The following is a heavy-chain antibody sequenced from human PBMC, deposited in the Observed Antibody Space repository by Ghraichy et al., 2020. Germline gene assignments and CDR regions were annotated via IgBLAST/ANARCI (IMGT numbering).Heavy chain of an antibody. V-gene: IGHV1-18*01. CDR3: ARGYYDFWSGPPGDY. D-gene: IGHD3-3*01. CDR1: GYTFTSYG. J-gene: IGHJ4*02. Sequence: ASAKVSCKASGYTFTSYGISWVRQAPGQGLEWMGWISAYNGNTNYAQKLQGRVTMTTDTSTSTAYMELRSLRSDDTAVYYCARGYYDFWSGPPGDYWGQGTLVTVSS. CDR2: ISAYNGNT.